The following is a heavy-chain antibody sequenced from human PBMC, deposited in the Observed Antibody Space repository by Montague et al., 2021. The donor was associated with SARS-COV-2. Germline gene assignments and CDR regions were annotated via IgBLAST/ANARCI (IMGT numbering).Heavy chain of an antibody. J-gene: IGHJ6*02. D-gene: IGHD1-1*01. CDR2: TYYRSKWYN. CDR1: GDSVSSNSVT. CDR3: TSGREGNYNVMDV. Sequence: CAISGDSVSSNSVTWNWVRQSPSRGLEWLGRTYYRSKWYNDYAVSVRGRVTINSDTSKNQFSLQLNSVTPEDTAIYYCTSGREGNYNVMDVWGQGTTVTVSS. V-gene: IGHV6-1*01.